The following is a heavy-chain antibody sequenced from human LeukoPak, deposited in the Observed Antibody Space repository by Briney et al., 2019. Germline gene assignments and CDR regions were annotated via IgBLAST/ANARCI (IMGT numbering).Heavy chain of an antibody. J-gene: IGHJ4*02. V-gene: IGHV3-30*18. Sequence: PGGSLRLSCAASGFTFSSYGMHWVRQAPGKGLEWVAVISYDGSNKYYADSVKGRFTISRDNSKNTLYLQMNSQRAEDTAVYYCAKARDYGGKPYFDYWGQGTLVTVSS. D-gene: IGHD4-23*01. CDR1: GFTFSSYG. CDR2: ISYDGSNK. CDR3: AKARDYGGKPYFDY.